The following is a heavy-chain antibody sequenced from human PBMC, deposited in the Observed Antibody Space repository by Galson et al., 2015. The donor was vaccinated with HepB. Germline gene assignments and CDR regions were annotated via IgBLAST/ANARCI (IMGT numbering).Heavy chain of an antibody. CDR3: ATLDGYISG. Sequence: ETLSLTCAVSGYFISSGYYWGWIRQPPGKGLEWIGSIHHSGNTNYNPSLTSRVTMSVDTSKNHFSLRLSSVTAADTAIYHCATLDGYISGWGQGTLVTVSS. J-gene: IGHJ4*02. CDR2: IHHSGNT. D-gene: IGHD6-19*01. V-gene: IGHV4-38-2*01. CDR1: GYFISSGYY.